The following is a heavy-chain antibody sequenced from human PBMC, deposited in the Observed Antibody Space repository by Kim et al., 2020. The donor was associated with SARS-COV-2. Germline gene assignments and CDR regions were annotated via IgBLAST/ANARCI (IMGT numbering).Heavy chain of an antibody. CDR1: GGSISGYY. CDR2: IYYSGST. V-gene: IGHV4-59*13. D-gene: IGHD2-21*01. CDR3: ARRTLLWAGPQYYYYYGM. Sequence: SETLSLTCTVSGGSISGYYWSWIRQPPGKGLEWIGDIYYSGSTNYNPSLKSRVTISVDTSKNQFSLKLSSVTAADTAVYYCARRTLLWAGPQYYYYYGM. J-gene: IGHJ6*01.